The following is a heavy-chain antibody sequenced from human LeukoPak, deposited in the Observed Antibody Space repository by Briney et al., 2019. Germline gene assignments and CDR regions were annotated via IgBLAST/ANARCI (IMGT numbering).Heavy chain of an antibody. D-gene: IGHD3-10*01. CDR1: GSTFSTYA. V-gene: IGHV3-23*01. CDR2: VTHSGITT. Sequence: SGGSLRLSCTASGSTFSTYAMSWVRQAPGKGLEWASTVTHSGITTYYADSVKGRFTISRDNSKNTLYLQMNSLRAEDAALYSCAKAYDAGTYSRHYFYDYWGQGTLVTVSS. CDR3: AKAYDAGTYSRHYFYDY. J-gene: IGHJ4*02.